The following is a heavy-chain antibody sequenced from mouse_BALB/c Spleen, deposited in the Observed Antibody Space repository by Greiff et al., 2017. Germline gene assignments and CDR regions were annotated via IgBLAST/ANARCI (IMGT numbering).Heavy chain of an antibody. CDR2: ISTYYGNT. D-gene: IGHD2-10*02. Sequence: VQLQQSGPELVRPGVSVKISCKGSGYTFTDYAMHWVKQSHAKSLEWIGVISTYYGNTNYNQKFKGKATMTVDKSSSTAYMELARLTSEDSAIYYCARSLYGNYDGVDYWGQGTTLTVSS. CDR1: GYTFTDYA. J-gene: IGHJ2*01. V-gene: IGHV1-67*01. CDR3: ARSLYGNYDGVDY.